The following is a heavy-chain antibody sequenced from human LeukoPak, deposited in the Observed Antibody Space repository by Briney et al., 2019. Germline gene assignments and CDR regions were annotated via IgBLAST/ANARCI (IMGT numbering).Heavy chain of an antibody. V-gene: IGHV3-23*01. CDR3: ANPNSSGFYFSIRFDY. J-gene: IGHJ4*02. Sequence: GGTLRLSCTASGFTFSSYAMSWVRQAPGKGLEWVSVMSGSGGTAYYADSVKGRFTVSRDNSKNTLYLQMNSLRAEDTAVYYCANPNSSGFYFSIRFDYWGQGTLVTVSS. CDR1: GFTFSSYA. D-gene: IGHD3-22*01. CDR2: MSGSGGTA.